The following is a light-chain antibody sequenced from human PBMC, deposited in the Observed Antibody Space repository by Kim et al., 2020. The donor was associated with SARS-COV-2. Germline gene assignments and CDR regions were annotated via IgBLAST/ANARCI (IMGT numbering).Light chain of an antibody. CDR3: QVWDRSSDQVL. Sequence: SYELTQPPSVSVAPGKTATITCGGNNIGSENVHWYQQQPGQAPVLVIHYDDGRTSGIPDRFSGSKSGNTATLTISRVEAGDEADYYCQVWDRSSDQVLFGGGTQLTVL. J-gene: IGLJ2*01. V-gene: IGLV3-21*04. CDR2: YDD. CDR1: NIGSEN.